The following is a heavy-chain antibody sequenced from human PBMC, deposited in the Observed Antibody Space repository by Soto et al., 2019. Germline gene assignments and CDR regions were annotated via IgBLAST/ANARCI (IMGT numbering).Heavy chain of an antibody. D-gene: IGHD2-15*01. CDR2: VNPSGGSA. J-gene: IGHJ1*01. Sequence: ASVKVSCKTSGYIFTAYSMHWVRQAPGQGLEWMGVVNPSGGSAHYAQSFEGRVTLTRDTSTSTFYMELSSLRSEDTAVYYCAREENCRGGTCYSEYFQHWGQGTLVTVCS. CDR1: GYIFTAYS. CDR3: AREENCRGGTCYSEYFQH. V-gene: IGHV1-46*01.